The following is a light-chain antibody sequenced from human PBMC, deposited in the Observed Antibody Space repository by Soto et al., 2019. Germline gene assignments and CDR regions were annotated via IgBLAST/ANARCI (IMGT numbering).Light chain of an antibody. Sequence: QPVLTQPPSVSGAPGQRVTISCTGSSSNIGAGYDVHWYQQLPGTAPKLLIYGNSNRPSGVPDRFSGSKSGTLASLAITGLQVEDEADYYGQSYDSSLSVEVFGGGTTLTVL. J-gene: IGLJ3*02. CDR2: GNS. CDR1: SSNIGAGYD. V-gene: IGLV1-40*01. CDR3: QSYDSSLSVEV.